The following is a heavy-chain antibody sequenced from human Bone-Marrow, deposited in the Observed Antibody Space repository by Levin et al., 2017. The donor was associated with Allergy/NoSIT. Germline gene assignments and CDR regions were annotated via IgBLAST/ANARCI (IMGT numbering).Heavy chain of an antibody. CDR2: ISFDGSQK. Sequence: GGSLRLSCAASGFTFRSYSMYWVRQAPGKGLEWVAVISFDGSQKYFADSVKGRFTISRDNSNNTLYLQMNSLTRNDTAVYYCARGTSSAWLDYWGQGTLVAVSS. CDR1: GFTFRSYS. CDR3: ARGTSSAWLDY. J-gene: IGHJ4*02. D-gene: IGHD6-19*01. V-gene: IGHV3-30*04.